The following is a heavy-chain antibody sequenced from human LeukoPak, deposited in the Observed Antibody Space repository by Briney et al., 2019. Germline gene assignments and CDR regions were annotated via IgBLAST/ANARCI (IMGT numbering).Heavy chain of an antibody. D-gene: IGHD4-17*01. CDR1: GGSISSGGYY. Sequence: PSETLSLTCTVSGGSISSGGYYWSWICQHPGKGLEWIGYIYYSGSTYYNPSLKSRVTISVDTSKNQFSLKLSSVTAADTAVYYCARDLSQDGDYVNAFDIWGQGTMVTVSS. CDR2: IYYSGST. CDR3: ARDLSQDGDYVNAFDI. J-gene: IGHJ3*02. V-gene: IGHV4-31*03.